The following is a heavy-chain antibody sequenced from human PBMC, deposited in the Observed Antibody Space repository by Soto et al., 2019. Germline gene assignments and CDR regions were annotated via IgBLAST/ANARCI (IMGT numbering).Heavy chain of an antibody. CDR3: AKARDTTIFGVVFDY. D-gene: IGHD3-3*01. V-gene: IGHV3-23*01. CDR2: ISVSGGST. CDR1: GFTFSNYA. Sequence: EVQLLESGGGLVQPGGSLRLSCAASGFTFSNYAMNWVRQAPGKGLERVSAISVSGGSTYYADSVKGRFTISRDNSKNTLYLQMNSLRAEDTAVYYCAKARDTTIFGVVFDYWGQGAQVTVSS. J-gene: IGHJ4*02.